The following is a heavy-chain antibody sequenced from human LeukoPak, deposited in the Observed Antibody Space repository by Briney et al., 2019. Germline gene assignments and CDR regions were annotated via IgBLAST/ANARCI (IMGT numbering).Heavy chain of an antibody. CDR3: ARAPWYYGSGTNWFDP. D-gene: IGHD3-10*01. J-gene: IGHJ5*02. CDR1: GFTLSSYE. V-gene: IGHV3-11*01. CDR2: ISSSGGTI. Sequence: GGSLRLSCTVSGFTLSSYEMSWIRQAPGKGLEWVSYISSSGGTIYYADSVKGRFTISRDNAKNSLYLQMNSLRAEDTAVYYCARAPWYYGSGTNWFDPWGQGTLVTVSS.